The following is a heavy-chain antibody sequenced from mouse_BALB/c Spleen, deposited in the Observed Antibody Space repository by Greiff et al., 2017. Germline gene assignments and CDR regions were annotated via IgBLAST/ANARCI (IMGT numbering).Heavy chain of an antibody. CDR1: GFTFSDYG. CDR3: ASAYYGNSWFAY. Sequence: EVHLVESGGGLVQPGGSRKLSCAASGFTFSDYGMAWVRQAPGKGPEWVAFISNLAYSIYYADTVTGRFTISRENAKNTLYLEMSSLRSEDTAMYYCASAYYGNSWFAYWGQGTLVTVSA. J-gene: IGHJ3*01. D-gene: IGHD2-10*01. CDR2: ISNLAYSI. V-gene: IGHV5-15*02.